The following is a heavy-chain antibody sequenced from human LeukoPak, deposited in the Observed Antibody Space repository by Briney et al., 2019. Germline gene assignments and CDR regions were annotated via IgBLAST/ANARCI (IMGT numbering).Heavy chain of an antibody. V-gene: IGHV3-30*03. Sequence: PGGSLRLSCAASGFTFSSYGMHWVRQAPGKGLEWVAVISYDGSNKYYADSVKGRFTISRDNSKNTLYLQMNSLRAEDTAVYYCARDYDFWSGYLHYYGMDVWGQGTTVTVSS. D-gene: IGHD3-3*01. CDR3: ARDYDFWSGYLHYYGMDV. CDR2: ISYDGSNK. CDR1: GFTFSSYG. J-gene: IGHJ6*02.